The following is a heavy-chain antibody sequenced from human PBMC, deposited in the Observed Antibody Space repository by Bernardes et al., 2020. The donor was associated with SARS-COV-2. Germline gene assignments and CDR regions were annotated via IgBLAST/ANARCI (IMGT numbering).Heavy chain of an antibody. CDR2: ISSSGSTI. CDR1: GFTFSDYY. V-gene: IGHV3-11*01. Sequence: GGSLRLSCAASGFTFSDYYMSWIRQAPGKGLEWVSYISSSGSTIYYADSVKGRFTISRDNAKNSLYLQMNSLRAEDTAVYYCARASQYYDFWSGYYHYPGNNPNWFDPWGQGTLVTVSS. CDR3: ARASQYYDFWSGYYHYPGNNPNWFDP. J-gene: IGHJ5*02. D-gene: IGHD3-3*01.